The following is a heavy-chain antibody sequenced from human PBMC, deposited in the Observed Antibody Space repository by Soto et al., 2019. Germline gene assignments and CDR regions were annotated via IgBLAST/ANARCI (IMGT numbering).Heavy chain of an antibody. Sequence: QVHLVQSGAEVKKPGASVKVSCKGSGYAFTTYGITWVRQAPGQGLEWMGWISAHNGNTNYAQKLQGRVTVTRDTSTTPAYMALRGPRSDARAVYYCARGRDGDYWGQGALVSVSS. CDR2: ISAHNGNT. CDR3: ARGRDGDY. CDR1: GYAFTTYG. V-gene: IGHV1-18*01. D-gene: IGHD6-6*01. J-gene: IGHJ4*02.